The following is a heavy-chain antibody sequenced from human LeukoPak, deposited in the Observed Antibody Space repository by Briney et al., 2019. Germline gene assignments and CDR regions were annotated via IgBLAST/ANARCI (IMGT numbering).Heavy chain of an antibody. Sequence: GGSLRLSCAASGFTFSSYWMHWVRQAPGKGLEWVSAISVSGNTYHADSVKGRFTISRDSSKNTLYLQMNSLRAGDAAVYYCAKAPVTTCSGAYCYPFDYWSQGTLVTVSS. CDR1: GFTFSSYW. D-gene: IGHD2-15*01. CDR3: AKAPVTTCSGAYCYPFDY. J-gene: IGHJ4*02. CDR2: ISVSGNT. V-gene: IGHV3-23*01.